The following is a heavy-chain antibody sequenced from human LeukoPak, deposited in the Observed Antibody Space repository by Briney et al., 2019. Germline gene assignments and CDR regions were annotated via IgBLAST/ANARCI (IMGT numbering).Heavy chain of an antibody. V-gene: IGHV1-18*01. CDR3: ARVWFGDRGGTFDI. D-gene: IGHD3-10*01. CDR1: GYTFTSYG. CDR2: ISAYNGNT. J-gene: IGHJ3*02. Sequence: ASVKVFCKASGYTFTSYGISWVRQAPGQGLEWMGWISAYNGNTNYAQKLQGRVTITRNTSISTAYMELSSLRSEDTAVYYCARVWFGDRGGTFDIWGQGTMVTVSS.